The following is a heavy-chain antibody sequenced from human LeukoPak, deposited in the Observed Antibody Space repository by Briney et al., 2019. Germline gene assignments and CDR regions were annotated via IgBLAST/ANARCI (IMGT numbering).Heavy chain of an antibody. CDR1: GFSFSNFA. Sequence: GGSLRLSCAGSGFSFSNFAMSWVRQAPGKRLKWVSCVSGSGDETYYADSVKGRFTVSRDNSKATLYLQMSSLRAEDTAVYYCAKEGNDYGDSTFDYWGQGALATVSS. V-gene: IGHV3-23*01. CDR2: VSGSGDET. D-gene: IGHD4-17*01. J-gene: IGHJ4*02. CDR3: AKEGNDYGDSTFDY.